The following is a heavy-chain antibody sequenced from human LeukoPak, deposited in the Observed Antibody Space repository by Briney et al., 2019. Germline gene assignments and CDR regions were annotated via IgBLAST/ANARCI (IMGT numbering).Heavy chain of an antibody. CDR3: ATDGPTGDRIDY. CDR1: GYTLTELS. J-gene: IGHJ4*02. D-gene: IGHD7-27*01. CDR2: FDPEDGET. V-gene: IGHV1-24*01. Sequence: ASVKVSCKVSGYTLTELSMHWVRQAPGKGLEWMGGFDPEDGETIYAQKFQGRVTMTEDTSTDTAYMELSSLRSEDTAVYYCATDGPTGDRIDYWGQGTLVTVSS.